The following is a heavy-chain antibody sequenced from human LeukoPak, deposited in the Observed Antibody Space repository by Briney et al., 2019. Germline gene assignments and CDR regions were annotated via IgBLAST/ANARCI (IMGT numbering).Heavy chain of an antibody. V-gene: IGHV3-7*01. J-gene: IGHJ4*02. CDR3: ARDETRRFDY. Sequence: PGGSLRLSCAVSGFTFSNYWMTWVRQAPGKGLEWVANIKEDGSEKYYVDSVKGRFTISKDNAHNSLSLQMNSLRVEDTAVYYCARDETRRFDYWGQGTLVTVSS. CDR1: GFTFSNYW. CDR2: IKEDGSEK.